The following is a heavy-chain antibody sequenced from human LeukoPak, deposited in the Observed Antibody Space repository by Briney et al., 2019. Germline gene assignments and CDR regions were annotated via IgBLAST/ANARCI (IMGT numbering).Heavy chain of an antibody. CDR1: GGSISSGSYY. D-gene: IGHD4-17*01. CDR3: ARGHGSDYGDYFDY. V-gene: IGHV4-61*02. CDR2: IYTSGST. J-gene: IGHJ4*02. Sequence: SETLSLTCTVSGGSISSGSYYWSWIRQPAGKGLEWIGRIYTSGSTNYNPSLKSRVTISVDTSKNQFSLKLSSVTAADTAVYYCARGHGSDYGDYFDYWGQGTLVTVSS.